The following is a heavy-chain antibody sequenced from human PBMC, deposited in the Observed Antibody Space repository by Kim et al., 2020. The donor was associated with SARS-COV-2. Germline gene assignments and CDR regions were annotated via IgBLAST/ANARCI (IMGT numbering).Heavy chain of an antibody. J-gene: IGHJ4*02. V-gene: IGHV3-23*01. CDR2: ISGSGDST. CDR3: AKGGFRSGFDY. CDR1: GFTFSSYA. Sequence: GGSLRLSCAASGFTFSSYAMSWVRQAPGKGLEWVSTISGSGDSTFYADSVKGRFTISRDNSKNTLYLQMDSLRAEDTAVYYCAKGGFRSGFDYWGQGTLVTVSS.